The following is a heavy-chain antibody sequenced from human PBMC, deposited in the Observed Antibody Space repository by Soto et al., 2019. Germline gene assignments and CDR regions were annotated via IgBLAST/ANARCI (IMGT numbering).Heavy chain of an antibody. CDR3: TTDSHFTMKLVRFDY. V-gene: IGHV3-15*07. CDR2: IKSKIDGGTT. Sequence: EVQLVESGGGLVEPGGSLRLSCAASGFTFTTAWINWVRQAPGKGLEWVGRIKSKIDGGTTDFAAPVKGRFAISRDDSRNMVYFQMNSLEIEDTAVYYCTTDSHFTMKLVRFDYWCLGTLVTVSS. CDR1: GFTFTTAW. D-gene: IGHD3-22*01. J-gene: IGHJ4*01.